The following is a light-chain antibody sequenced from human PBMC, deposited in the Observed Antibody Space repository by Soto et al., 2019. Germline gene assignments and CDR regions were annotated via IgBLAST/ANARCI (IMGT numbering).Light chain of an antibody. V-gene: IGLV2-11*01. CDR1: SSDVGGYTY. CDR3: CSYAGRYIVV. J-gene: IGLJ2*01. Sequence: QSAVTQPRSVSGSPGHSVAISCTGTSSDVGGYTYVAWYRQYPGKAPKLMLYDVSKRPSGVPDRFSGSKSGNTASLTISGLQAEDEADYYCCSYAGRYIVVFGGGTKVTVL. CDR2: DVS.